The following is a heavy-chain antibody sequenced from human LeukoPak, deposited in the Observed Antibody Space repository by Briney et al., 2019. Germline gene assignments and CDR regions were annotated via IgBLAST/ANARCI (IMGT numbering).Heavy chain of an antibody. CDR3: ARATCVNGICYTLY. CDR2: IYPGDSDT. J-gene: IGHJ4*02. V-gene: IGHV5-51*01. Sequence: GESLKISCKGSGYSFTNYWIGWVRQMPGKGLEWMGSIYPGDSDTRYSPSFRGQVTISADKSINTAFLQWSSLKASDTAIYYCARATCVNGICYTLYWGQGSLVTVSS. CDR1: GYSFTNYW. D-gene: IGHD2-8*01.